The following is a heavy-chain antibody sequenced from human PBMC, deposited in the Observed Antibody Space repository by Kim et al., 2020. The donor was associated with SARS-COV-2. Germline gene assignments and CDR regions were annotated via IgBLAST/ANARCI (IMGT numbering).Heavy chain of an antibody. V-gene: IGHV3-33*01. CDR1: GFTFSSYG. CDR3: ARAFNSSSWFFDY. CDR2: IWYDGSNK. J-gene: IGHJ4*02. D-gene: IGHD6-13*01. Sequence: GGSLRLSCAASGFTFSSYGMHWVRQAPGKGLEWVAVIWYDGSNKYYVDSVKGRFTISRDNSKNTLYLQMNSLRAEDTAVYYCARAFNSSSWFFDYWGQGTLGTVSS.